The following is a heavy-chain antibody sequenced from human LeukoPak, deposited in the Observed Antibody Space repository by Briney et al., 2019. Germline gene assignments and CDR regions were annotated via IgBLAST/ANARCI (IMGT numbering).Heavy chain of an antibody. V-gene: IGHV3-30*02. Sequence: GGSLRLSCAASGFTFSSYGMHWVRQAPGKGLEWVAFIRYDGRNKYYADSVKGRFTISRDNSKNTLYLQMNSLRAEDTAVYYCAKTDYYCSSTSCSIDYWGQGTLVTVSS. CDR3: AKTDYYCSSTSCSIDY. CDR2: IRYDGRNK. CDR1: GFTFSSYG. D-gene: IGHD2-2*01. J-gene: IGHJ4*02.